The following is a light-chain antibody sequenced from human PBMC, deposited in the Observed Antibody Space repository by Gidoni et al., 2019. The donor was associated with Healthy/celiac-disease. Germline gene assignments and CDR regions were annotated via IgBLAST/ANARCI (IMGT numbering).Light chain of an antibody. CDR1: SSDVGGYNY. CDR2: DVS. V-gene: IGLV2-14*01. CDR3: SSYTSSSTPL. J-gene: IGLJ2*01. Sequence: QSALTQPASVSGSPGQSITISCTGTSSDVGGYNYVSWYQQHPGKAPKLMINDVSNRPSGVSNRFSGSKSGNTASLTISGLQAEDEADYYCSSYTSSSTPLFGGGTKLTVL.